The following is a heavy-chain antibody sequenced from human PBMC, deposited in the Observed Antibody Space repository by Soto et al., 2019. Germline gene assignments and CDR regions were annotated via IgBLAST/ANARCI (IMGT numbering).Heavy chain of an antibody. CDR3: ATTRGIAVGGSFDY. Sequence: SETLSLTCTFSGDSIRVRSYYWGWIRKPPGRGLEWVGTLFSGSTYSNPSLKSRVSISLDTSKNQFALKLSSVAVADMAIYYCATTRGIAVGGSFDYWGQGTLVTVSS. V-gene: IGHV4-39*01. J-gene: IGHJ4*02. D-gene: IGHD6-19*01. CDR1: GDSIRVRSYY. CDR2: LFSGST.